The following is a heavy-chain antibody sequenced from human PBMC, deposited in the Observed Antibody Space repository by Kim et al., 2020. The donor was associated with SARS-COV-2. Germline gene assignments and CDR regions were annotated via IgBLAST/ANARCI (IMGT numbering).Heavy chain of an antibody. D-gene: IGHD2-15*01. CDR3: VREVVVRRRDLDY. J-gene: IGHJ4*02. CDR1: GFIFSTYS. CDR2: ISRDSTTI. V-gene: IGHV3-48*02. Sequence: GGSLRLSCSASGFIFSTYSMNWVRQAPGKGLEWVSYISRDSTTIYYADSVKGRFTISRDNVKNSLYLQMNSLRDEDTAVYYCVREVVVRRRDLDYWGQGTLVTVSS.